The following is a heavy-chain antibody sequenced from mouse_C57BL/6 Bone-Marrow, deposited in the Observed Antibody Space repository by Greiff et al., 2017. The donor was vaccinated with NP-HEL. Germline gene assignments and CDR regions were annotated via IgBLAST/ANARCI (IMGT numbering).Heavy chain of an antibody. J-gene: IGHJ1*03. CDR1: GYAFTNYL. V-gene: IGHV1-54*01. CDR2: INPGSGGT. D-gene: IGHD1-1*01. CDR3: ARGDYYGRGYFDV. Sequence: QVQLKQSGAELVRPGTSVKVSCKASGYAFTNYLIEWVKQRPGQGLEWIGVINPGSGGTNYNEKLKGKATLTADKSSSTAYMQLSSLTSEDSAVYFCARGDYYGRGYFDVWGTGTTVTVSS.